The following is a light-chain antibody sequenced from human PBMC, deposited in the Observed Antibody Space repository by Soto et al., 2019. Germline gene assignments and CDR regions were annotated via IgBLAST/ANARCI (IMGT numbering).Light chain of an antibody. V-gene: IGKV3-15*01. Sequence: EIVMTQSPATLSVSPGDRATLSCRASQSVGSNLAWFQQKPGQAPRLLIYDVSTRATGVPVRFGGSGSGTEFNLTISILQSEDFAVYYCQQYNNWPPWITFGQGTRLEIK. J-gene: IGKJ5*01. CDR3: QQYNNWPPWIT. CDR2: DVS. CDR1: QSVGSN.